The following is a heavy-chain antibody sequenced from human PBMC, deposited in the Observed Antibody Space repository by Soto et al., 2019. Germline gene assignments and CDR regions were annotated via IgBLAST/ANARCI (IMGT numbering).Heavy chain of an antibody. J-gene: IGHJ5*02. D-gene: IGHD6-19*01. CDR1: GGSISDYY. CDR2: INHSGST. V-gene: IGHV4-34*01. CDR3: ASQGSTYSSGWPETNWFDP. Sequence: QVQLQQWGAGLLKPSETLSLTCAVYGGSISDYYWSWIRQPPGKGLEWIGEINHSGSTNYNPSLKSRVTISLDTSKNQFSLKLSSVTAADTAVYYCASQGSTYSSGWPETNWFDPWGQGTLVTVSS.